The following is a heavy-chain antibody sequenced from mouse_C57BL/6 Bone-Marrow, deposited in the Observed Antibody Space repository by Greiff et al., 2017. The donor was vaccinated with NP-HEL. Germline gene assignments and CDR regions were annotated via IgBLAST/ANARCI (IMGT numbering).Heavy chain of an antibody. J-gene: IGHJ3*01. V-gene: IGHV14-2*01. D-gene: IGHD4-1*01. CDR3: ARTELTGQFAY. CDR2: IDPEDGET. CDR1: GFNIKDYY. Sequence: VQLQQSGAELVKPGASVKLSCTASGFNIKDYYMHWVKQRTEQGLEWIGRIDPEDGETKYAPTFQGKATITADTSSNTAYLQLSSLTSEDTAVYYCARTELTGQFAYWGQGTLVTVSA.